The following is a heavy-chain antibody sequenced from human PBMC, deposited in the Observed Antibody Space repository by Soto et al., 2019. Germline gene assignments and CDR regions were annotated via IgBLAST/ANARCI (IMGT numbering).Heavy chain of an antibody. CDR2: ISYSDGT. CDR1: GGSISSSSYY. Sequence: SETLSLTCTVSGGSISSSSYYWGWIRQPPGKGLEWIGSISYSDGTYYNSSLKSRLTISVDTSKNQFSLSLRSVTAADTAVYYCASHRTFWPFDSWGQGTVVTVSS. D-gene: IGHD2-8*01. CDR3: ASHRTFWPFDS. J-gene: IGHJ4*02. V-gene: IGHV4-39*01.